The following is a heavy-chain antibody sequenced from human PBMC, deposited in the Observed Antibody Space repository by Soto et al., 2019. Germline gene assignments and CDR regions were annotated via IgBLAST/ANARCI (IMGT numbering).Heavy chain of an antibody. V-gene: IGHV1-69*13. J-gene: IGHJ2*01. CDR2: IIPIFGTA. CDR3: ARERRQLPHWYIDL. Sequence: SVKVSCKASGGTFSSYAISWVRQAPGQGLEWMGGIIPIFGTANYAQKFQGRVTITADASTSTAYMELSSLRSEDTAVYYCARERRQLPHWYIDLWGRGTLVTVSS. D-gene: IGHD3-10*01. CDR1: GGTFSSYA.